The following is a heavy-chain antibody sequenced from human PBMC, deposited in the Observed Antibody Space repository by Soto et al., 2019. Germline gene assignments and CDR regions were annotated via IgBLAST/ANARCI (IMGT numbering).Heavy chain of an antibody. V-gene: IGHV4-61*03. D-gene: IGHD3-22*01. CDR1: GGSVSGDSYY. J-gene: IGHJ5*02. Sequence: SETLSLTCNVSGGSVSGDSYYWTWIRQPPGKGLEWIGSIYHGGSTYYNPSLNSRVTLSIDMTNNHVSLILNSVTAADTAVYYCARVGPWVPYYYDSSPYTFENWFDPWGQGTLVTVSS. CDR2: IYHGGST. CDR3: ARVGPWVPYYYDSSPYTFENWFDP.